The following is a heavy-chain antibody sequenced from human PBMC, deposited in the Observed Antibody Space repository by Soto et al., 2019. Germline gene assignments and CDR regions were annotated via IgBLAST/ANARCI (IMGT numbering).Heavy chain of an antibody. Sequence: QVQLVQSGAEVKKPGSSVKVSCTASGGTFSSYAISWVRQAPGQGLEWMGGIIPIFGTANYAQKFQGRVTITADKSTSTANMELSSLSSAEPAVYYCSRGQGSAMVRGDYYYGMDVWGQGTTVTVSS. CDR1: GGTFSSYA. J-gene: IGHJ6*02. D-gene: IGHD3-10*01. CDR2: IIPIFGTA. V-gene: IGHV1-69*06. CDR3: SRGQGSAMVRGDYYYGMDV.